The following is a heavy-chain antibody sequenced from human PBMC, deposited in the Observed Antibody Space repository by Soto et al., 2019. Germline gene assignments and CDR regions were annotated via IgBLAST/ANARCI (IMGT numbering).Heavy chain of an antibody. J-gene: IGHJ6*02. CDR2: ISGSGGST. V-gene: IGHV3-23*01. D-gene: IGHD2-15*01. Sequence: EVQLLESGGVLVQPGGSLRLSCAASGFTFSSYAMSWVRQAPGKGLEWVSAISGSGGSTYYADSVKGRFTISRDNSKNSLYLQLDSLRAEDTAVYYCAKDQGYCSGGRCAQYYYGLDVWGQGTKVTVSS. CDR3: AKDQGYCSGGRCAQYYYGLDV. CDR1: GFTFSSYA.